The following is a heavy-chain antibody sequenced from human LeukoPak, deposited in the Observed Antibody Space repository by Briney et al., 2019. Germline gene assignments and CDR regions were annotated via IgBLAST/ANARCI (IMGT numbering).Heavy chain of an antibody. CDR3: VRDFNWGFDY. V-gene: IGHV6-1*01. D-gene: IGHD7-27*01. CDR2: TPYRSTWKT. J-gene: IGHJ4*02. CDR1: GDSVSSKSVS. Sequence: SQTLSLTCAISGDSVSSKSVSWSWIRQSPSGALEFLGRTPYRSTWKTFYSLPVQSRMTINAGTSRNHVSLRLTSVTPEDTALYYCVRDFNWGFDYWGQGTLVTVSS.